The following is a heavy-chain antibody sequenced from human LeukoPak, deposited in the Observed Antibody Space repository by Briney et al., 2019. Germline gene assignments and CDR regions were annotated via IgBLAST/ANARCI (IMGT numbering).Heavy chain of an antibody. CDR2: IKQDGGEK. Sequence: GGSLRLSCAASGFTFGSYWMTWVRQAPGKGLEWVANIKQDGGEKNYVDSVKGRFTISRDNAKNTLYLQMNSLRAEDTAVYYCAREVYSSGWSSFDYWGQGTLVTVSS. V-gene: IGHV3-7*01. CDR1: GFTFGSYW. D-gene: IGHD6-19*01. J-gene: IGHJ4*02. CDR3: AREVYSSGWSSFDY.